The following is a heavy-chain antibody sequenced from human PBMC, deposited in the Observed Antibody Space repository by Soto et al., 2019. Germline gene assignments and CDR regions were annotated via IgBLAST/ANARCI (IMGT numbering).Heavy chain of an antibody. D-gene: IGHD2-2*01. CDR2: ISYDGSNK. CDR1: GFTFSSYG. V-gene: IGHV3-30*18. Sequence: QVQLVESGGGVVQPGRSLRLSCAASGFTFSSYGMHWVRQAPGKGLEWVAVISYDGSNKYYADSVKGRFTISRDNSKNTLYLQMNSLRAEDTAVYYCAKADIVVVPELGFVDYWGQGTLVTVSS. J-gene: IGHJ4*02. CDR3: AKADIVVVPELGFVDY.